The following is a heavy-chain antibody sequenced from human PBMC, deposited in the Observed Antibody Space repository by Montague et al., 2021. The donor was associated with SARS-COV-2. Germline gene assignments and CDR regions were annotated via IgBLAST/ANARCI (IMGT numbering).Heavy chain of an antibody. CDR2: ISHSGST. Sequence: SETLSLTCAVYGGSLSGYYWSCILQPPGEGLEWIAEISHSGSTSYNPSLMRRVTISVDTSKNQFSLKLSSATAADTAVYYCVRVPYRLLFVPRYYGMDVWGQGTTVTVSS. CDR1: GGSLSGYY. J-gene: IGHJ6*02. V-gene: IGHV4-34*01. D-gene: IGHD2-2*01. CDR3: VRVPYRLLFVPRYYGMDV.